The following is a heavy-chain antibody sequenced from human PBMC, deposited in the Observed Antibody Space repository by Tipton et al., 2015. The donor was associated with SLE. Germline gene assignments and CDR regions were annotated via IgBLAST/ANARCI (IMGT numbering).Heavy chain of an antibody. CDR3: ARVVRLLGAAGHFDT. CDR2: IYYSGST. Sequence: TLSLTCTVSGGSISSYYWSWIRQPPGKGLEWIGYIYYSGSTNYNPSLKSRVTISIDTSKNQFSLNLTSVTAADTAVYYCARVVRLLGAAGHFDTWGQGALVTVSS. J-gene: IGHJ4*02. V-gene: IGHV4-59*08. CDR1: GGSISSYY. D-gene: IGHD6-13*01.